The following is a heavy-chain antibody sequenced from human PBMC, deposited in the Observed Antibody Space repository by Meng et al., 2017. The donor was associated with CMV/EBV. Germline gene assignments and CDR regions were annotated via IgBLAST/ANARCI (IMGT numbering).Heavy chain of an antibody. CDR2: IYYSRST. Sequence: SETLSLTCTVSGGSISSYYWSWIRQPPGKGLEWIGYIYYSRSTNYNPSLKSRVTISVDTSKNQFSLKLSSVTAADTAVYYCAGQNVAAAAGTVFDYWGQGTLVTVSS. J-gene: IGHJ4*02. CDR1: GGSISSYY. CDR3: AGQNVAAAAGTVFDY. D-gene: IGHD6-13*01. V-gene: IGHV4-59*01.